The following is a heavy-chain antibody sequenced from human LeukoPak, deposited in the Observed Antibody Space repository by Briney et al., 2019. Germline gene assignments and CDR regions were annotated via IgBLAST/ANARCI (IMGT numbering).Heavy chain of an antibody. CDR3: ARGDTAMVRIDY. Sequence: PSETLSLTCTVSGGSISSGGYYWSWIRQHPGKGLEWMGYIYYSGSTYYNPSLKSRVTISVDTSKNQFSLKLSSVTAADTAVYYSARGDTAMVRIDYWGQGTLVTVSS. CDR2: IYYSGST. J-gene: IGHJ4*02. V-gene: IGHV4-31*03. CDR1: GGSISSGGYY. D-gene: IGHD5-18*01.